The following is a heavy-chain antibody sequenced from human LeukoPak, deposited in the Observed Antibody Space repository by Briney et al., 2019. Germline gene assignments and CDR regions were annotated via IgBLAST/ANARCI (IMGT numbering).Heavy chain of an antibody. J-gene: IGHJ4*02. CDR1: GFTFSTYI. CDR3: VSGSGWIFDY. D-gene: IGHD6-19*01. V-gene: IGHV3-30*04. Sequence: GGSLRLSCVASGFTFSTYIFHWVRQAPGKGLEWLAVISYDGSSKFYADSVKGRSTISRDNAKKSMYLQMNSLRVEDTAIYYCVSGSGWIFDYWGQGTLVTVSS. CDR2: ISYDGSSK.